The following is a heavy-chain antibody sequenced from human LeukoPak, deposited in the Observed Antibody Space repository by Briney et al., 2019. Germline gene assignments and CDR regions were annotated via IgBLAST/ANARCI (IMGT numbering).Heavy chain of an antibody. CDR1: GFTFSRYA. CDR2: ISYDGTNK. CDR3: ARGHYDMVSPFDY. Sequence: GRSLRLSCAASGFTFSRYAMHWVRQTPGKGLEWVAIISYDGTNKYYADSVKGRFTISRDNAKNSLYLQMNSLRAEDTALYYCARGHYDMVSPFDYWGQGTLVTVSS. V-gene: IGHV3-30*04. J-gene: IGHJ4*02. D-gene: IGHD3-22*01.